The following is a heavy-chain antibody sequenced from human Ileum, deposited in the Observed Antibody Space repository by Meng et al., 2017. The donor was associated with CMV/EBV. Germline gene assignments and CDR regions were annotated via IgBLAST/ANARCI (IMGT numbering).Heavy chain of an antibody. CDR3: ARDGDYKFDY. D-gene: IGHD4-11*01. CDR1: GFTFSNSW. Sequence: RRACAACGFTFSNSWRHWVRQVPGKGLVWVSRLTRDGRTDYADSVKGRFTISRDDATSTLYLQMNSLRAEDTGVYYCARDGDYKFDYWGQGTLVTVSS. J-gene: IGHJ4*02. CDR2: LTRDGRT. V-gene: IGHV3-74*01.